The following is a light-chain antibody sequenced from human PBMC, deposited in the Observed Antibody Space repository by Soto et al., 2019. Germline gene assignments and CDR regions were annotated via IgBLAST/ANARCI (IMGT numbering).Light chain of an antibody. CDR1: RSVSSY. V-gene: IGKV3-20*01. CDR3: QQYGNSRT. CDR2: DAS. J-gene: IGKJ1*01. Sequence: EIVLTQSPATLSLSPGESATLSCRATRSVSSYLAWYQQKPGQAPRLLIYDASSRPTDIPARFSGSGSGTDFTLTISRLEPEDFAVYYCQQYGNSRTFGQGTKVDIK.